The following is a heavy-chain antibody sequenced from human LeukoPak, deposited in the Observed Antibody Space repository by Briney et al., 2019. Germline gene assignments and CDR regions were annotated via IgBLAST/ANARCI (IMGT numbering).Heavy chain of an antibody. D-gene: IGHD2-15*01. CDR2: IYPGDSDT. Sequence: GESLKISCKGSGYSFTSYWIGWVRQMPGKGLEWMGIIYPGDSDTRYSPSFQGQVTISADKSISTAYLQWSSLKASDTAMYYCARLESCSGGSCYSGYRYNWVDPWGQGTLVTVSS. V-gene: IGHV5-51*01. CDR1: GYSFTSYW. CDR3: ARLESCSGGSCYSGYRYNWVDP. J-gene: IGHJ5*02.